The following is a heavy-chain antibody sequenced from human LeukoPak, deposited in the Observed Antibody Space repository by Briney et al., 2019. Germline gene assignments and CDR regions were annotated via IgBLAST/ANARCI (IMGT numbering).Heavy chain of an antibody. J-gene: IGHJ4*02. V-gene: IGHV3-30-3*01. D-gene: IGHD1-1*01. Sequence: PGRSLRLSCAASGFTITNYAIHWVRQAPGRGLEWVAVISYHGSSQYYADSVKGRFTISRDTLKNTVFLQMFSLRPEDTAIYYCARAEPNDHRFDYWGQGTLVTVSS. CDR1: GFTITNYA. CDR3: ARAEPNDHRFDY. CDR2: ISYHGSSQ.